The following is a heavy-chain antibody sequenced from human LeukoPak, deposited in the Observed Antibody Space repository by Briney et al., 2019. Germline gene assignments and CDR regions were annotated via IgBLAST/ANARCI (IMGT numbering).Heavy chain of an antibody. CDR3: VKDNFYDSNLSDP. CDR2: ITWDGGET. Sequence: GGSLRLSCAASGFTFDDYNMIWVRQTPGKGLECVSLITWDGGETFYADSVQGRFTISRDNTRDSLYLHMTSLKVEDTAFYYCVKDNFYDSNLSDPWGQGTLVTVSS. D-gene: IGHD3-22*01. CDR1: GFTFDDYN. J-gene: IGHJ5*02. V-gene: IGHV3-43*01.